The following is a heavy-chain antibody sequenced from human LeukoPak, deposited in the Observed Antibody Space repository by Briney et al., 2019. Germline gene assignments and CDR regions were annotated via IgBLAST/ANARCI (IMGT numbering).Heavy chain of an antibody. Sequence: GGSLRLSCAASGFTFSRYSMNWVRQAPGKGLEWVSYISSSSSTIYYADSVKGRFTISRDNAKNPLYLQMNSLRAEDTAVYYCASGLKPTYEYYYYYMDVWGKGTTATVSS. CDR3: ASGLKPTYEYYYYYMDV. CDR1: GFTFSRYS. CDR2: ISSSSSTI. J-gene: IGHJ6*03. D-gene: IGHD5-12*01. V-gene: IGHV3-48*04.